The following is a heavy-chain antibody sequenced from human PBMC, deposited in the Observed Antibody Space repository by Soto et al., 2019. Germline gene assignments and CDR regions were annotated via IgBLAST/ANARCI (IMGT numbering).Heavy chain of an antibody. CDR3: AHSFPRTSGTGSFPPTFDP. CDR2: IYWDDDK. V-gene: IGHV2-5*02. J-gene: IGHJ5*02. CDR1: GFSLRTSGVG. Sequence: SGPTLVNPTQTLTLTCACSGFSLRTSGVGVGWIRQPPGKALEWLALIYWDDDKRYSPSLKSRLTITKDTSKNQVVLTMTNMDPVATATYYCAHSFPRTSGTGSFPPTFDPWAQGTRVTVSS. D-gene: IGHD2-15*01.